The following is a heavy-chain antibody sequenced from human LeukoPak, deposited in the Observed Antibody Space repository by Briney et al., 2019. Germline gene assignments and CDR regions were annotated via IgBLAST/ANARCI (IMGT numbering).Heavy chain of an antibody. D-gene: IGHD1-26*01. CDR3: ARSTVGTSCCTAVDY. CDR1: GFTFSSYA. J-gene: IGHJ4*02. V-gene: IGHV3-23*01. Sequence: GGSLRLSCAASGFTFSSYAMSWVRQAPGKGLEWVSAISGSGGSTYYADSVKDRFTISRDNSKNTLYLQMNSLRAEDTAEYYCARSTVGTSCCTAVDYWGQGTLVTVSS. CDR2: ISGSGGST.